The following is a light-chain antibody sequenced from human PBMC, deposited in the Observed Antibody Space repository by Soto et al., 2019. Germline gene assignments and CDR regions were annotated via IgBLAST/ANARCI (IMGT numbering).Light chain of an antibody. CDR2: AND. J-gene: IGLJ2*01. V-gene: IGLV1-40*01. CDR3: QSYDSSLSALI. CDR1: SSNIGAGYD. Sequence: QSVLTQPPSVSGAPGQRVTISCTGSSSNIGAGYDVHWYQQIPGAAPKLLISANDNRPSGVPVRFSGSKSGPSASLAITWLQAEDEADYYCQSYDSSLSALIFGGGTKITVL.